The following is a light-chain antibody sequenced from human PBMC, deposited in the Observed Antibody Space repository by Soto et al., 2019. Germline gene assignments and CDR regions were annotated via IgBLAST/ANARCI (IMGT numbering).Light chain of an antibody. CDR1: HSNIGGNF. J-gene: IGLJ3*02. CDR3: ASWDDSLSGRV. V-gene: IGLV1-47*01. Sequence: QSVLTQPPSASGTPGQRVTISCSGSHSNIGGNFVYWHRQVSGTAPKRLIYRDNQRPSGVPDRFSGSKTGTSAFLVISGLQSEDDGEYYCASWDDSLSGRVFGRGTKLTVL. CDR2: RDN.